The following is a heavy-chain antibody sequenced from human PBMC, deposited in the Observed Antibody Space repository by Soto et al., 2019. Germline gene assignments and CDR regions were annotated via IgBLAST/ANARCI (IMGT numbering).Heavy chain of an antibody. D-gene: IGHD6-19*01. CDR1: GYTFSGFY. CDR3: ASAAVTGTAGLDF. J-gene: IGHJ4*02. CDR2: INPNSGGT. V-gene: IGHV1-2*02. Sequence: ASVKVSCKASGYTFSGFYMHWVRQAPGQGLEWMGWINPNSGGTKSAEKFQGRVTMTRDTSISTAYMELSRLTSDDTAVYYCASAAVTGTAGLDFWGQGTPVTVYS.